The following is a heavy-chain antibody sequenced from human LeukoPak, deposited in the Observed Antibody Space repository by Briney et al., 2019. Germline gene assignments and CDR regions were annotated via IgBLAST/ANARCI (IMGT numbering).Heavy chain of an antibody. D-gene: IGHD4-23*01. CDR1: GYSISSGVY. CDR3: ARAVGTSRNFFDY. Sequence: SETLSLTCTVSGYSISSGVYWGWIRQPPGKGLECIGSIYHSGSTYYNPSLKSRVTISVDTSKNQFSLNLSSVTAADTAMYYCARAVGTSRNFFDYWGQGTLVTVSS. J-gene: IGHJ4*02. CDR2: IYHSGST. V-gene: IGHV4-38-2*02.